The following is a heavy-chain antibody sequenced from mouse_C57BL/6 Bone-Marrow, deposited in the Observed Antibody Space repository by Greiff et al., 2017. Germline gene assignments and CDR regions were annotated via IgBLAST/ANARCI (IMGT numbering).Heavy chain of an antibody. CDR1: GFTFSDYG. CDR3: ARGIYGNYDAN. CDR2: ISSGSSTI. D-gene: IGHD2-1*01. V-gene: IGHV5-17*01. Sequence: EVMLVESGGGLVKPGGSLKLSCAASGFTFSDYGMHWVRQAPEKGLEWVAYISSGSSTIYYADTVKGRFTISRDNAKNTLFLQMTSLMSEDTAMYYCARGIYGNYDANGGQGTRVTVTA. J-gene: IGHJ3*01.